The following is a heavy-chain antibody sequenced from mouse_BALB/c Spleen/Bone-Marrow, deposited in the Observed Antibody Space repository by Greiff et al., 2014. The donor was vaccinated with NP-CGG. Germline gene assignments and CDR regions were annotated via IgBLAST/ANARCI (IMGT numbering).Heavy chain of an antibody. CDR1: GYTFSDYN. J-gene: IGHJ3*01. D-gene: IGHD2-3*01. CDR2: IYPYNGGT. CDR3: ARGWLLSWFAY. V-gene: IGHV1S29*02. Sequence: EVKLMESGPELVKPGASVKISCKASGYTFSDYNIHWVKQSHGKSLEWIGNIYPYNGGTGYNQKFKRKATLTVDNSPSTAYMELRSLTSEDSAVYHCARGWLLSWFAYWGQGTLVTVSA.